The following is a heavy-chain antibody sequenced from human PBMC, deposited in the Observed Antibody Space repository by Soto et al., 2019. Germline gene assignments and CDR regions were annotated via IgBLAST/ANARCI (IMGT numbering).Heavy chain of an antibody. D-gene: IGHD2-8*01. Sequence: ASVKVSCKASGYTFTSYYMHWVRQAPGQGLEWMGIINPSGGSTSYAQKFQGRVTMTRDTSTSTVYMELSSLRSEDTAVYYCAREGPVSSDCTNGVCYAFDIWGQGTMVTVSS. V-gene: IGHV1-46*01. CDR1: GYTFTSYY. J-gene: IGHJ3*02. CDR3: AREGPVSSDCTNGVCYAFDI. CDR2: INPSGGST.